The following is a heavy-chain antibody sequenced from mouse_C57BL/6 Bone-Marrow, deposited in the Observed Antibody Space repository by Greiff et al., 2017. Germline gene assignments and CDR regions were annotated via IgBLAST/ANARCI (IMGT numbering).Heavy chain of an antibody. V-gene: IGHV2-2*01. Sequence: VHLVESGPGLVQPSQSLSITCTVSGFSLTSYGVHWVRQSPGKGLEWLGVIWSGGSTDYNAAFISRLSISKDNSKSQVFFKMTSLQADDTAIYYCARKRGNYAMDYWGQGTSVTVSS. CDR3: ARKRGNYAMDY. CDR1: GFSLTSYG. CDR2: IWSGGST. J-gene: IGHJ4*01.